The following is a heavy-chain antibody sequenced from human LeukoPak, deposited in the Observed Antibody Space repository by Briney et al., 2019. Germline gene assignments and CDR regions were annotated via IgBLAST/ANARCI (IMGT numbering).Heavy chain of an antibody. Sequence: GGSLRLSCAASGFTFSSYGMHWVRQAPGKGLEWVALIWYDGSNKYYADSVKGRSTISRDNSKNTLYLQMNSLRAEDTAVYYCARDGAGYSSSWYFDYWGQGTLVTVSS. CDR3: ARDGAGYSSSWYFDY. CDR2: IWYDGSNK. CDR1: GFTFSSYG. D-gene: IGHD6-13*01. V-gene: IGHV3-33*01. J-gene: IGHJ4*02.